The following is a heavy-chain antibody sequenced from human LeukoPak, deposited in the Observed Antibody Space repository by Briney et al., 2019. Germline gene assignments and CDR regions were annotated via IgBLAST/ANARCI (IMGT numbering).Heavy chain of an antibody. CDR1: GFTFSSYS. J-gene: IGHJ4*02. Sequence: GGSLRLSCAASGFTFSSYSMNWVRQAPGKGLEWVSSISSSSSYIYYADSVKGRFTIPRDNAKNSLYLQMNSLRAEDTAVYYCARDRRDGYTFDYWGQGTLVTVSS. V-gene: IGHV3-21*01. CDR2: ISSSSSYI. D-gene: IGHD5-24*01. CDR3: ARDRRDGYTFDY.